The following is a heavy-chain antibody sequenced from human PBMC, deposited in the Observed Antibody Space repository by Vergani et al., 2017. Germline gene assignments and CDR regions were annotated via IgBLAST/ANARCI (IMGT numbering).Heavy chain of an antibody. V-gene: IGHV5-51*03. CDR3: ARLVDSSGYYGWCDY. CDR1: GYSFTSYW. D-gene: IGHD3-22*01. Sequence: EVQLVQSGAEVKKPGESLKISCQGSGYSFTSYWNGWVRQMPGKGLEWMGIIYPGDSDTRYSPSFQGQVTISADKSISTAYLQWSSLKASDTAMYYCARLVDSSGYYGWCDYWGQGTLVTVSS. J-gene: IGHJ4*02. CDR2: IYPGDSDT.